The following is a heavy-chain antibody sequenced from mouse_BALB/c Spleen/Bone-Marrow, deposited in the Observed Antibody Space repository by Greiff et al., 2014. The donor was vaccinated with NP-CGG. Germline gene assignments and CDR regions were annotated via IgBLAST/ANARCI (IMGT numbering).Heavy chain of an antibody. CDR2: LNPGSGGT. D-gene: IGHD2-1*01. V-gene: IGHV1-54*03. CDR1: GYAFTNYS. Sequence: QVQLKQSGAELVRPGTSVKVSCKASGYAFTNYSIEWIRQRPEQGLEWIGVLNPGSGGTNYNEKFKGKATLTADKSSSTAYMQLSSLTSDDSAVYFCARRIYYAMGYWGQGTALTVSS. J-gene: IGHJ2*01. CDR3: ARRIYYAMGY.